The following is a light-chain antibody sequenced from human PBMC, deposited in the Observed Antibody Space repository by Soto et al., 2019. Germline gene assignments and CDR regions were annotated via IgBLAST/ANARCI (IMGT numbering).Light chain of an antibody. Sequence: QSVLTQPASVSGCPGQSITSSCTGSSNAVGGYKYVSWYQQHPGKAPKLMIYEVSNRPSGISIRFSGSKSGNTASLTISGLQAEDEADYYCSTYTGSSTLVFGGGTKVTAL. J-gene: IGLJ2*01. CDR1: SNAVGGYKY. CDR3: STYTGSSTLV. V-gene: IGLV2-14*01. CDR2: EVS.